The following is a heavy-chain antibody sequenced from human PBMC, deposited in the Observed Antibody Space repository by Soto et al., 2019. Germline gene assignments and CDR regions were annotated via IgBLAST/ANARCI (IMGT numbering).Heavy chain of an antibody. CDR2: ISWNSGDI. CDR3: ARGPLSAYQVVYFFDY. V-gene: IGHV3-9*01. D-gene: IGHD3-22*01. J-gene: IGHJ4*02. Sequence: EVHLVESGGGLVQPGRSLRLSCAATGFIFDDYAMHWVRQPPGKGLEWVSGISWNSGDIAYADSVKGRFTISRDNAKNLLDLQMNGLGTEGAAFYYCARGPLSAYQVVYFFDYRGQGTLVTVSS. CDR1: GFIFDDYA.